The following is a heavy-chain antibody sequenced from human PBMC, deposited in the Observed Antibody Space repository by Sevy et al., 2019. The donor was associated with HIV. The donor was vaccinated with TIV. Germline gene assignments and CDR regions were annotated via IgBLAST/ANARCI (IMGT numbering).Heavy chain of an antibody. V-gene: IGHV3-30-3*01. CDR2: ITLDGGNK. J-gene: IGHJ1*01. CDR1: GFTFNAFS. D-gene: IGHD1-1*01. Sequence: GGSLRLSCAASGFTFNAFSMHWVRQAPGKGLEWVATITLDGGNKHYADSVRGRFTISRDNSQNALFLQMNSLRPDDTALYYGASERLSSIVAEYFQYWGQGALVTVSS. CDR3: ASERLSSIVAEYFQY.